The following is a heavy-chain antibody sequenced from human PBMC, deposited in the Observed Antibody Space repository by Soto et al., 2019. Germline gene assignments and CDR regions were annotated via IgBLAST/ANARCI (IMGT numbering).Heavy chain of an antibody. V-gene: IGHV1-46*01. J-gene: IGHJ5*02. CDR3: ARMATFGSLNWFDP. CDR1: GYTFTTYY. Sequence: GASGKVSCKASGYTFTTYYLHWVRQAPGQGLERMGIINPGADYTTYAQKFQGRVTMTRDISIATAYLELSSLRSDDTAIYYCARMATFGSLNWFDPWGQGTLVTVSS. D-gene: IGHD3-16*01. CDR2: INPGADYT.